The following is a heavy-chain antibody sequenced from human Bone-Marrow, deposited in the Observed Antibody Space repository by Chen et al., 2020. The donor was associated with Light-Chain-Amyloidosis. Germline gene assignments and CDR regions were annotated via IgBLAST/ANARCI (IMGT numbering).Heavy chain of an antibody. CDR3: ARLTDY. J-gene: IGHJ4*02. V-gene: IGHV3-48*02. Sequence: EVQLVESGGGLVQPGGSLRLSCAASGFTVCSHSMNWVRQAPGKVLEWGSYNSGRSSTIYYADSVRDRFTISRDNANSSLYLQMNSLRDEDTAIYYCARLTDYWGQGTLVTVSS. CDR1: GFTVCSHS. CDR2: NSGRSSTI.